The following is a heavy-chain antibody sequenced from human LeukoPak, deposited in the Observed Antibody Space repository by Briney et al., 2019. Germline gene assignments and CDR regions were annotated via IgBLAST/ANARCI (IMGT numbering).Heavy chain of an antibody. CDR3: ARVTTSGSYKFDY. CDR2: IYTSGST. V-gene: IGHV3-53*01. CDR1: GFTVSSNY. D-gene: IGHD3-10*01. J-gene: IGHJ4*02. Sequence: PGGSLRLSCAASGFTVSSNYISWVRQAPGKGLEWVSLIYTSGSTYYADSVKGRSTISRDSSKNTVYLQMNSLRAEDTALYYCARVTTSGSYKFDYWGQGTLVTVSS.